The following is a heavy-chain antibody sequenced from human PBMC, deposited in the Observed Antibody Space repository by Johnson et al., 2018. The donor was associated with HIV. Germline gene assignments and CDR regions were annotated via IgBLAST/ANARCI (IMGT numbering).Heavy chain of an antibody. D-gene: IGHD6-13*01. CDR2: IGTAGDT. Sequence: VQLVESGGGLVQPGGSLRLSCAASGFTFSSYDMHWVRQATGKGLEWVSAIGTAGDTYYPGSVKGRFTISRENAKNSLYLQMNSLRAGDTAVYYCAKDLPGYSSSWYGDTFDIWGQGTMVTVSS. CDR3: AKDLPGYSSSWYGDTFDI. J-gene: IGHJ3*02. V-gene: IGHV3-13*01. CDR1: GFTFSSYD.